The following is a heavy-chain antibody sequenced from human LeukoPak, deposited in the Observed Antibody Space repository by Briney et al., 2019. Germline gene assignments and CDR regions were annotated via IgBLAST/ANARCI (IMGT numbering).Heavy chain of an antibody. D-gene: IGHD6-6*01. V-gene: IGHV4-39*07. CDR1: GGSISTTSNY. CDR2: IYYSGST. J-gene: IGHJ4*02. Sequence: PSETLSLTCTVSGGSISTTSNYWGWIRQPPRKGLEWIGTIYYSGSTYYNPSLKSRVTISVDKSKNQFSLKLSSVTAADTAVYYCARVESSSSGAADYWGQGTLVTVSS. CDR3: ARVESSSSGAADY.